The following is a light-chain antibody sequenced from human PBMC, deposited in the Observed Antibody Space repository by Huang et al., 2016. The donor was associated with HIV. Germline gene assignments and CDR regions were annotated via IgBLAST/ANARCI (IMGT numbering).Light chain of an antibody. Sequence: DIQMTQSPSSVSASAGDRVTITCRASQDISNWLGWYQQKPGKAPKLLIYAASSLQSGVPAGYSGSGSGTEFTLTIGSLQPEDSATYFCQQAQNFPLTFGGGTKVEIK. CDR2: AAS. V-gene: IGKV1-12*01. J-gene: IGKJ4*01. CDR1: QDISNW. CDR3: QQAQNFPLT.